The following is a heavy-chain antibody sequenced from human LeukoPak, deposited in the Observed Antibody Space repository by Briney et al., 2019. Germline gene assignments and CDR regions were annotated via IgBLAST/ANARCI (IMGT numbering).Heavy chain of an antibody. J-gene: IGHJ1*01. Sequence: GESLRISFKGSGYSFTSYWITWVRQMLGKGLERMGRIDPSDSYTNYSPSFQGHVTISADKSISTAYLQWSSLKASDTAMYYCARRRIAAAGDFQHWGQGTLVTVSS. CDR3: ARRRIAAAGDFQH. CDR2: IDPSDSYT. CDR1: GYSFTSYW. D-gene: IGHD6-13*01. V-gene: IGHV5-10-1*01.